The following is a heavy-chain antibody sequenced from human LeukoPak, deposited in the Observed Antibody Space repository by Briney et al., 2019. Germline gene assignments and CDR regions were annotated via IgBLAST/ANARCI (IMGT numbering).Heavy chain of an antibody. J-gene: IGHJ3*02. D-gene: IGHD1-26*01. V-gene: IGHV3-64*01. CDR2: ISSNGGST. CDR1: GFTSSSYA. Sequence: GGSLRLSCAASGFTSSSYAMHWVRQAPGKGLEYVSAISSNGGSTYYANSVKGRFTIFRDNSKNTLYLQMGSLRAEDMAVYYCARDGATITGHAFDIWGQGTMVTVSS. CDR3: ARDGATITGHAFDI.